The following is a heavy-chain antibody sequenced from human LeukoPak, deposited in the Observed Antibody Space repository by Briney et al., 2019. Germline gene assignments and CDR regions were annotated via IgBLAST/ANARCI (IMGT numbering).Heavy chain of an antibody. J-gene: IGHJ4*02. Sequence: GGSLRLSCVASGFTFSNYGMHWVRQAPGKGLDWVAYTWDDGSKNWYGDSVKGRFTISRDNSKSTLYLQMNSLRGEDTAVYYCANGDCRGGRCSSGAYWGQGTLVTVSS. CDR1: GFTFSNYG. D-gene: IGHD2-15*01. CDR2: TWDDGSKN. CDR3: ANGDCRGGRCSSGAY. V-gene: IGHV3-30*02.